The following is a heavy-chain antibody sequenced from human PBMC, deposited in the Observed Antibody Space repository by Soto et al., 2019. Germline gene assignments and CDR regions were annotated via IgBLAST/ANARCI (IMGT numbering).Heavy chain of an antibody. V-gene: IGHV1-8*01. Sequence: ASVKVSCKASGYTFTSYDINWVRQATGQGLEWVGWMNPNSGNTGYAQKFQGRVTMTRNTSISTAYMELSSLRSEDTAVYYCARARRYCSGGSCYFRFDYWGQGTPVTVSS. J-gene: IGHJ4*02. D-gene: IGHD2-15*01. CDR3: ARARRYCSGGSCYFRFDY. CDR2: MNPNSGNT. CDR1: GYTFTSYD.